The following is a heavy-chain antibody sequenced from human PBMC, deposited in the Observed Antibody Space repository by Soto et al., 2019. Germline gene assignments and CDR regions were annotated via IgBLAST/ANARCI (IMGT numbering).Heavy chain of an antibody. CDR2: IYPSGIT. V-gene: IGHV4-4*02. J-gene: IGHJ4*02. CDR1: GGAISSSNW. CDR3: AREAYKRGATNPFFDY. D-gene: IGHD1-26*01. Sequence: ASETLSLTCAFSGGAISSSNWWTWVRLPPGKGLEWIGEIYPSGITNYSPSLKSRVTMSVDKSKNQVSLKLNSVTAADTAVYYCAREAYKRGATNPFFDYWGQGTLVTVSS.